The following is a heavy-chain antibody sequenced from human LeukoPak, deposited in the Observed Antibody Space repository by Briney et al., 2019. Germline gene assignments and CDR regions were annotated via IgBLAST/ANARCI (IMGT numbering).Heavy chain of an antibody. V-gene: IGHV1-8*01. CDR1: GYTFTSYD. Sequence: ASVKVSCKASGYTFTSYDINWVRQATGQGLEWMGWMNPNSGNTGYAQKFQGRVTMTRNTSISTGYLELSSLRSEDTDVYYCARGPNYDSSGYYYVAVDYWGQGALVTVSP. D-gene: IGHD3-22*01. CDR2: MNPNSGNT. CDR3: ARGPNYDSSGYYYVAVDY. J-gene: IGHJ4*02.